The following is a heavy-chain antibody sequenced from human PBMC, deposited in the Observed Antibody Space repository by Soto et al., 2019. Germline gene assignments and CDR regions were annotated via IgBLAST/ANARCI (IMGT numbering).Heavy chain of an antibody. CDR1: GYTLTSYA. V-gene: IGHV1-3*01. CDR2: INAGNGNT. CDR3: ARLYYYYYMDV. Sequence: ASVKVSCKASGYTLTSYAMRWVRQAPGQRLEWMGWINAGNGNTIYAQKFQGRVTMTEDTSASTAYMELSSLRSEDTAVYYCARLYYYYYMDVWGKGTTVTVSS. J-gene: IGHJ6*03.